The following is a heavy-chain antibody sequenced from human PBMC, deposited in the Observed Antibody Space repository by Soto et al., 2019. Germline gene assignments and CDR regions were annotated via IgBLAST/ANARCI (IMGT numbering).Heavy chain of an antibody. J-gene: IGHJ4*02. CDR3: SIVWWSIDY. V-gene: IGHV1-8*01. CDR1: GYTFTNYD. D-gene: IGHD2-8*02. CDR2: MNPKSGNT. Sequence: QMQLVQSGAEVKKPGASVKVSCKASGYTFTNYDINWVRQATGQGLEWMGWMNPKSGNTGFAQQFQGRVSMTRNTVTSPDYMDLSTLISEDTALYYCSIVWWSIDYWGQGTLVTVSS.